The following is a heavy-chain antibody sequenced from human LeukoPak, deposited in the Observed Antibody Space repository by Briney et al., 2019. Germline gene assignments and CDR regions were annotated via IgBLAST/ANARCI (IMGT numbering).Heavy chain of an antibody. J-gene: IGHJ4*02. CDR3: ARDDLWGYYY. CDR2: IYYSGST. CDR1: GGSISSSSYY. V-gene: IGHV4-39*07. D-gene: IGHD3-22*01. Sequence: SETLSLTCTVSGGSISSSSYYWGWIRQPPGKGLEWIGSIYYSGSTYYNPSLKSRVTISVDTSKNQFSLKLSSVTAADTAVYYCARDDLWGYYYWGQGTLVTVSS.